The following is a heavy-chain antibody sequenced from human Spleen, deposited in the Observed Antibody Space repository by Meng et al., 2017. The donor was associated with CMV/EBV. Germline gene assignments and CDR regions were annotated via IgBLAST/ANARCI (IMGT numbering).Heavy chain of an antibody. CDR2: INPSGGRT. Sequence: SCKASGYTFTSYCIHWVRQAPGQGLEWMGIINPSGGRTTYAQKFQGRVSMTRDTSTSTVYMDLSSLRSDDTAVYYCARGVAISRIDYWGQGTLVTVSS. CDR1: GYTFTSYC. V-gene: IGHV1-46*01. D-gene: IGHD2-15*01. J-gene: IGHJ4*02. CDR3: ARGVAISRIDY.